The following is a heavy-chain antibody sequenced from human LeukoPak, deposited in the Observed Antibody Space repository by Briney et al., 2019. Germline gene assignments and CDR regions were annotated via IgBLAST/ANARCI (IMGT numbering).Heavy chain of an antibody. CDR1: GGSISSGGYS. J-gene: IGHJ4*02. Sequence: PSETLSLTCAVSGGSISSGGYSWNWIRQPPGKGLEWIGYIYRGGSTYYNPSLKSRVTISVDMSKNQFSLKLSFVTAADTAVYYCAREGYGSNAFDYWGQGTLVTVSS. V-gene: IGHV4-30-2*01. CDR2: IYRGGST. CDR3: AREGYGSNAFDY. D-gene: IGHD4-23*01.